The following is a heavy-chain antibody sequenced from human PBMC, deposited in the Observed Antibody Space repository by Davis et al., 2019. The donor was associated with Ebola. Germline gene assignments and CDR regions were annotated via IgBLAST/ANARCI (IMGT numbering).Heavy chain of an antibody. CDR2: VYPGQSYI. D-gene: IGHD5-12*01. Sequence: KVSCKASGYTFSIYWIGWVRQMPGKGLEWMGFVYPGQSYIRYSPSFEGQVSVSVDRSITTAFLQWSSLKASDSAIYYCVRAGISTKWPDAFDVWGQGTRVTVST. CDR3: VRAGISTKWPDAFDV. J-gene: IGHJ3*01. CDR1: GYTFSIYW. V-gene: IGHV5-51*01.